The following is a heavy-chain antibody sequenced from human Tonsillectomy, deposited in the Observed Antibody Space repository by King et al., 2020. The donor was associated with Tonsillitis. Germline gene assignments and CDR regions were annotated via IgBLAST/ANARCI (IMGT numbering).Heavy chain of an antibody. Sequence: LQLQESGPGLVKPSETLSLTCSVSGDSFSSYYCSCIRQPAGKGLAGIGRINTRGSTNYNPSLKIRVTMSVDMSKNQFSLKLTSVTAADTAVYYCARDLYVGYPWGQGTLVTVSS. CDR1: GDSFSSYY. J-gene: IGHJ5*02. D-gene: IGHD2-15*01. CDR2: INTRGST. CDR3: ARDLYVGYP. V-gene: IGHV4-4*07.